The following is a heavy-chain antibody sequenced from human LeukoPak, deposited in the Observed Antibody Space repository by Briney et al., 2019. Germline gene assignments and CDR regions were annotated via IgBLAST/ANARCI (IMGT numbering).Heavy chain of an antibody. CDR3: ATGRAAAGSLGY. J-gene: IGHJ4*02. CDR1: GGSISSYY. CDR2: IYYTGST. Sequence: SETLSLTSTVYGGSISSYYWSWIRQPPGKGLEWIGYIYYTGSTNFNPSLKSRVTMSLDTSKNQFSLKLNSVTAADTAVYYCATGRAAAGSLGYWGQGTLVTVSS. V-gene: IGHV4-59*01. D-gene: IGHD6-25*01.